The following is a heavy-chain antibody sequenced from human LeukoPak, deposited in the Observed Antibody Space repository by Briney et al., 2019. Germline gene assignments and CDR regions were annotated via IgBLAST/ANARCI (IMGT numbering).Heavy chain of an antibody. CDR2: IYSGGST. V-gene: IGHV3-53*01. CDR1: GFTVSSNY. D-gene: IGHD3-3*01. Sequence: GGSLRLSCAASGFTVSSNYMSWVRQAPGEGLEWVSVIYSGGSTYYADSVKGRFTISRDNSKNTLYLQMNSLRAEDTAVYYCAREDNFWSGYSGDGMDVWSQGTTVTVSS. J-gene: IGHJ6*02. CDR3: AREDNFWSGYSGDGMDV.